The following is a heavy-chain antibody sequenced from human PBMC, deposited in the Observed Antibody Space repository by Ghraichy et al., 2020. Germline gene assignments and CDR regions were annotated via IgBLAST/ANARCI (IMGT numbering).Heavy chain of an antibody. CDR2: IYYSGST. Sequence: SETLSLTCTVSGGSISSYYWSWIRQPPGKGLEWIGYIYYSGSTNYNPSLKSRVTISVDTSKNQFSLKLSSVTAADTAVYYCAGLSRYGSSSDVSYYYGMDVWGQGTTVTVSS. CDR1: GGSISSYY. CDR3: AGLSRYGSSSDVSYYYGMDV. J-gene: IGHJ6*02. V-gene: IGHV4-59*08. D-gene: IGHD6-6*01.